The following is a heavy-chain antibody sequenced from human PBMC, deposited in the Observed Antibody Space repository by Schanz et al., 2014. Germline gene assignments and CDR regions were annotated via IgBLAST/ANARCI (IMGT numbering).Heavy chain of an antibody. V-gene: IGHV3-74*01. Sequence: EVQLVESGGGLVQPGGSLRLSCAASGFTFSSYWMHWVRQVPGKGLVWVSRINSVGSNTDYADSVTGRFTISRDNAKNTLYLQMNTLRAEDTAVYYCAKGPYYYYYMDVWGNGTTVTVSS. CDR1: GFTFSSYW. J-gene: IGHJ6*03. CDR3: AKGPYYYYYMDV. CDR2: INSVGSNT.